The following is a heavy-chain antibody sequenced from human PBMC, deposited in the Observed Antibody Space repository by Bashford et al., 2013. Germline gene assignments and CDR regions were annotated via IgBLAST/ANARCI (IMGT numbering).Heavy chain of an antibody. V-gene: IGHV4-59*08. CDR3: AGIWVPAAIPHYYGMDV. CDR1: GGSIRSYY. D-gene: IGHD2-2*01. CDR2: IYYSGTT. J-gene: IGHJ6*02. Sequence: SETLSLTCTVSGGSIRSYYWSWIRQPPGKGLEWIGYIYYSGTTNYNPSLKSRVTISVDTSKNQFSLKLSSVTAADTAVYYCAGIWVPAAIPHYYGMDVWGQGPRSPSP.